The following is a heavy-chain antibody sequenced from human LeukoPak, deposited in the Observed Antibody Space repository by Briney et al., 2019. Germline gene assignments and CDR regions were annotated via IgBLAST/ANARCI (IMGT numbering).Heavy chain of an antibody. V-gene: IGHV1-2*02. CDR3: ARAARGVSDY. Sequence: ASVKVSCKASGYTFTGYYMHWVRQAPGQGLEWMGWINPNSGGTNYAQKFQGRVTMTRDTSISIAHMELSRRRCDDTAVYYRARAARGVSDYWGQGTLVTVSS. CDR1: GYTFTGYY. CDR2: INPNSGGT. D-gene: IGHD3-10*01. J-gene: IGHJ4*02.